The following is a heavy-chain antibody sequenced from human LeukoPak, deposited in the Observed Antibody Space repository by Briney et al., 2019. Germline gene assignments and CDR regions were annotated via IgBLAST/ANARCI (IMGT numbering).Heavy chain of an antibody. J-gene: IGHJ4*02. Sequence: GGSLRLSCAASGFRFDDHGMGWVRQAPGKGLEWVSGINWNGGSTGYGDSVKGRFTISRDNAKNSLYLQMNSLRGEDTALYFCAGGDRNGWYFDYWGQGILVTVSS. CDR1: GFRFDDHG. D-gene: IGHD6-19*01. V-gene: IGHV3-20*04. CDR3: AGGDRNGWYFDY. CDR2: INWNGGST.